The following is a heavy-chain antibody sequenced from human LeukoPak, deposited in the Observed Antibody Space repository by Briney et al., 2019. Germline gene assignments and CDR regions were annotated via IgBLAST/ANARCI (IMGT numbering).Heavy chain of an antibody. V-gene: IGHV4-59*06. D-gene: IGHD2-2*01. Sequence: SETLSLTCTVSGGSISSYYWSWIRQPPGKGLEWIGYIYYSGSTYYNPSLKSRVTISVDTSKNQFSLKLSSVTAADTAVYYCARSSTSCYQCPDYWGQGTLVTVSS. CDR1: GGSISSYY. CDR3: ARSSTSCYQCPDY. CDR2: IYYSGST. J-gene: IGHJ4*02.